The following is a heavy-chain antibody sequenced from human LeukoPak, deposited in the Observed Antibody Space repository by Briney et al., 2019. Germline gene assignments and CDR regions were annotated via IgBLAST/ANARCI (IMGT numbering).Heavy chain of an antibody. D-gene: IGHD3-22*01. Sequence: GSLRLSCAASGFTFHDYAMHWVRPAPGKGLEWVSLISWDGGSTYYADSVKGRFTISRDNSKNSLYLQMNSLRAEDTALYYCAKDTAYDSSGYFDYWGQGTLVTVSS. V-gene: IGHV3-43D*03. J-gene: IGHJ4*02. CDR2: ISWDGGST. CDR1: GFTFHDYA. CDR3: AKDTAYDSSGYFDY.